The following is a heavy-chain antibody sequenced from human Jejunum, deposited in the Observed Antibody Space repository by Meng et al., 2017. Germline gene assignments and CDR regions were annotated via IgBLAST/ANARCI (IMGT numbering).Heavy chain of an antibody. CDR1: GFSFSTYW. V-gene: IGHV3-74*01. CDR3: PRAYSANYGRFDP. Sequence: GESLKISCAASGFSFSTYWIHWVRQIPGKGLGWVSRISSDGTFTNYADSVKGRFSISRDNAKNFLYRQRNSLRAEDSGVYYCPRAYSANYGRFDPWGQGTLVTVSS. CDR2: ISSDGTFT. D-gene: IGHD1-26*01. J-gene: IGHJ5*02.